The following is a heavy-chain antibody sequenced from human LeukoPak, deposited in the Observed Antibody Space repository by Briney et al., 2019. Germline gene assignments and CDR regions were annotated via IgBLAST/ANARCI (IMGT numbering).Heavy chain of an antibody. CDR2: IHGDGVGT. J-gene: IGHJ4*02. D-gene: IGHD6-19*01. Sequence: GGSLRLYCAASGFTFHNFAMHWIRQAPGKGLEWISLIHGDGVGTYYADSVTGRFTISRDNSKNSLFLQMNSLRPDDTALYYCAKGSQWLIDSWGQGILVTVSS. CDR1: GFTFHNFA. CDR3: AKGSQWLIDS. V-gene: IGHV3-43*02.